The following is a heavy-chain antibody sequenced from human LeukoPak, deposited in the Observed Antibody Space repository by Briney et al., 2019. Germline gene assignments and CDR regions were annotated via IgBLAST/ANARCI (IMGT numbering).Heavy chain of an antibody. D-gene: IGHD5-24*01. Sequence: GGSLRLSCAASGFTFTNYGLSWVRQAPGKGLEWVSSTSGSGVDTYYADSVKGRFTISRDNSKNTLYLQMDSLRAEDTAVYYCAKDPRDRDGYSTFDYWGQGTLVTVSS. CDR2: TSGSGVDT. CDR3: AKDPRDRDGYSTFDY. V-gene: IGHV3-23*01. CDR1: GFTFTNYG. J-gene: IGHJ4*02.